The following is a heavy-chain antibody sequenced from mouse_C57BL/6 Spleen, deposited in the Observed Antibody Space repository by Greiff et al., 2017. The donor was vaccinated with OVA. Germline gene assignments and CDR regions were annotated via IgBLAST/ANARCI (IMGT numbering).Heavy chain of an antibody. V-gene: IGHV5-4*01. CDR3: ARDKDRYSNYCAFDY. Sequence: EVMLVESGGGLVKPGGSLKLSCAASGFTFSSYAMSWVRQTPEKRLEWVATISDGGSYTYYPDNVKGRFTISRDNAKNNLYLQMSHLKSEDTAMYYCARDKDRYSNYCAFDYWGQGTTLTVSS. J-gene: IGHJ2*01. D-gene: IGHD2-5*01. CDR1: GFTFSSYA. CDR2: ISDGGSYT.